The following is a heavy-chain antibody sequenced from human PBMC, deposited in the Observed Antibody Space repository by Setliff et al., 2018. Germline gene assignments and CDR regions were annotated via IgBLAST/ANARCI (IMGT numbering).Heavy chain of an antibody. CDR2: ISYSGTP. D-gene: IGHD2-15*01. CDR3: VRPGGTTVVARHFDY. CDR1: DDSFTSSRYY. Sequence: SETLSLTCTVSDDSFTSSRYYWGWIRQAPGSGLEWIGSISYSGTPHYNASVESRVTISIDTSRNQFSLELRSVTVADTATYYCVRPGGTTVVARHFDYWGSGILVTVSS. V-gene: IGHV4-39*01. J-gene: IGHJ4*01.